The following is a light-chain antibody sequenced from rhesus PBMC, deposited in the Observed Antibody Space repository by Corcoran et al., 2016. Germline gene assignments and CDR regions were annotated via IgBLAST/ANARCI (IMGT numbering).Light chain of an antibody. J-gene: IGKJ2*01. CDR3: LQSKNSYK. Sequence: DIVLTQSPASLAVSPGQRATITCRASESVSFFGINLIHWYQQKPGQPPKLLIYQSSNKDTGVPARLSGSGSETDFTLTSKPVEADDAADYYCLQSKNSYKFGQGTKVEIK. V-gene: IGKV7-13*01. CDR1: ESVSFFGINL. CDR2: QSS.